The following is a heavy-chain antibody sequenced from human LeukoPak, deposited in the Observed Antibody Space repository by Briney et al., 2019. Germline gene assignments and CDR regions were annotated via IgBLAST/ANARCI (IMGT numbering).Heavy chain of an antibody. CDR2: IRYDGSNK. V-gene: IGHV3-30*02. D-gene: IGHD3-3*01. CDR3: AKDSDFWSGYYTGYSFDY. Sequence: GGSLRLSCAASGFSFSSYGMHWVRLAPGKGLEWVAFIRYDGSNKYYADSVKGRFTISRDNSKNTLYLQMNSLRAEDTAVYYCAKDSDFWSGYYTGYSFDYWGQGTLVTVSS. J-gene: IGHJ4*02. CDR1: GFSFSSYG.